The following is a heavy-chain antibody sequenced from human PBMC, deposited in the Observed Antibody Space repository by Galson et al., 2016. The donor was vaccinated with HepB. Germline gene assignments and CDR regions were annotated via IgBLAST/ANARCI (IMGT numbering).Heavy chain of an antibody. Sequence: TLSLTCTVSGGSIISGGYYWSWIRQHPGKGLEWIGYIYYSGSTHYNPSLKSRVTISVDTSKNQFSLRMGSVSAADTAVYYGARAPCSVGSCYSYYQYYYGIDVWGQGATVTVSS. CDR1: GGSIISGGYY. J-gene: IGHJ6*02. D-gene: IGHD2-15*01. V-gene: IGHV4-31*03. CDR2: IYYSGST. CDR3: ARAPCSVGSCYSYYQYYYGIDV.